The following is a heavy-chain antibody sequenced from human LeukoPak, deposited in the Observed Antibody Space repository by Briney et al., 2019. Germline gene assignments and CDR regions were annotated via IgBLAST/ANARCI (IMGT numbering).Heavy chain of an antibody. CDR3: TNYYDSSGSAFDI. CDR2: ISGSGGST. J-gene: IGHJ3*02. V-gene: IGHV3-23*01. CDR1: GFTFSSYA. D-gene: IGHD3-22*01. Sequence: GGSLRLSCAASGFTFSSYAITWVRQAPGKGLEWVSAISGSGGSTYYADSVKGRFTISRDNSKNTLYLQMNSLRAEDTAVYYCTNYYDSSGSAFDIWGQGTMVTVSS.